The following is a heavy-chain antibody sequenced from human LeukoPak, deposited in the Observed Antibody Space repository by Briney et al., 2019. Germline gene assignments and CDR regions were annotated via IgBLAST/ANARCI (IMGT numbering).Heavy chain of an antibody. CDR1: GFILSTHG. J-gene: IGHJ4*02. CDR3: ARDLSFGSLDF. D-gene: IGHD1-26*01. V-gene: IGHV3-33*01. CDR2: MWYDGSRE. Sequence: AGGSLRLSCAASGFILSTHGMHWVRQAPGKGLEWVAGMWYDGSREDYADSVKGRFTISRDMSKNTLNPQMNSLRVEDTAMFYCARDLSFGSLDFRGQGTLVTVSS.